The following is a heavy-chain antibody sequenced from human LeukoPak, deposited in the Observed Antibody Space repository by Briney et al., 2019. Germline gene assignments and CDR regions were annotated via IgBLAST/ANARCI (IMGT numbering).Heavy chain of an antibody. CDR2: INSGGSGT. CDR3: AKDLTDVYSSSFYYFDY. Sequence: GGSLRLSCAASGFNFASNWMHWVRQTPGKGLMWVSRINSGGSGTSYADSVEGRFTISRDNAKNTLYLQMNSLRAEDTALYYCAKDLTDVYSSSFYYFDYWGQGTLVTVSS. V-gene: IGHV3-74*01. D-gene: IGHD6-13*01. J-gene: IGHJ4*02. CDR1: GFNFASNW.